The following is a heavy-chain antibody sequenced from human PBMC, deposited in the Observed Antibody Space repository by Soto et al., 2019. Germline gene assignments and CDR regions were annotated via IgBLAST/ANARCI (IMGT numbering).Heavy chain of an antibody. CDR2: INPNSGGT. CDR3: ARSKVGATPDYYYGMDV. V-gene: IGHV1-2*04. Sequence: GASVKVSCKASGYTFTGYYMHWVRQALGQGLEWMGWINPNSGGTNYAQKFQGWVTMTRDTSISTAYMELSRLRSDDTAVYYCARSKVGATPDYYYGMDVWGQGTTVTVSS. CDR1: GYTFTGYY. D-gene: IGHD1-26*01. J-gene: IGHJ6*02.